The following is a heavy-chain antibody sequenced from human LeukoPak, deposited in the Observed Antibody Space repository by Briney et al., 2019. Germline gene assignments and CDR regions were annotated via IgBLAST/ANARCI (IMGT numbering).Heavy chain of an antibody. CDR2: IWSDGSRK. CDR1: GFKFNSYG. D-gene: IGHD6-19*01. V-gene: IGHV3-33*01. J-gene: IGHJ4*02. CDR3: ARALYSGAWYGHDY. Sequence: GGSLRLSCAASGFKFNSYGMHWVRQAPGKGLEWVAVIWSDGSRKYYADSVKGRFTISRDNSKNTLYLQMSGLSADDTAVYYCARALYSGAWYGHDYWGQGTLVTVSS.